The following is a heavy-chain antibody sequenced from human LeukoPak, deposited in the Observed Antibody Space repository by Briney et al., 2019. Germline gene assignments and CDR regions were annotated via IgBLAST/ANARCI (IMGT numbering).Heavy chain of an antibody. J-gene: IGHJ4*02. V-gene: IGHV4-59*12. Sequence: SETLSLTCTVSGGSISNYYWSWVRQPPGKGLECIGYMYNSGLTNYNPSLKSRVAISVDRSKNQFSLKLSSVTAADTAVYYCASFRDGYSYFDYWGQGTLVTVSS. D-gene: IGHD5-18*01. CDR3: ASFRDGYSYFDY. CDR1: GGSISNYY. CDR2: MYNSGLT.